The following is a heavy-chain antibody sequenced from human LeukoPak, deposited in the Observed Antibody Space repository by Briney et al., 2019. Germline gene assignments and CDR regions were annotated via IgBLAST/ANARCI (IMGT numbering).Heavy chain of an antibody. D-gene: IGHD4-17*01. J-gene: IGHJ4*02. V-gene: IGHV3-23*01. CDR3: AKDPNRPHTTVLTTFDY. Sequence: PGGSLRLSCAASAFTFSSYAMSWVRQAPGKGLEWVSSISASGGTSFYADSVKGRFTISRDNSRNTLYLQMNSLKAEDTAVYFCAKDPNRPHTTVLTTFDYWGQGTLVTVSS. CDR1: AFTFSSYA. CDR2: ISASGGTS.